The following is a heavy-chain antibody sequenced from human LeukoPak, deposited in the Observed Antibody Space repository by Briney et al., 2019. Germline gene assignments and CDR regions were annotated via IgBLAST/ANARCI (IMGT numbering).Heavy chain of an antibody. Sequence: GASVKVSCKASGYTFSSYGISWLRQAPGQGLEWMGWISGYNGNTNYAQKVRGRVTITTDTSTSTAYMERRSLTSDDTAVYYCARDDYDISAPIYFRHWGQGTLVTVSS. D-gene: IGHD3-22*01. CDR2: ISGYNGNT. V-gene: IGHV1-18*01. CDR3: ARDDYDISAPIYFRH. CDR1: GYTFSSYG. J-gene: IGHJ1*01.